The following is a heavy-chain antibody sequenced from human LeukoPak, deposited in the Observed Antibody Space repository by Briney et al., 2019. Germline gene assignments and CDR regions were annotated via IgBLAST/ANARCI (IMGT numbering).Heavy chain of an antibody. CDR3: ARSGYDSDYLDY. Sequence: PGGSLRLSRAASGFTFSGYWMSWVRQAPGKGLEWVANIKQDGSEKYYVDSVKGRFTISRDNAKNSLYLQMNSLRAEDTAVYYCARSGYDSDYLDYWGQGTMVTVSA. CDR2: IKQDGSEK. D-gene: IGHD5-12*01. J-gene: IGHJ4*02. CDR1: GFTFSGYW. V-gene: IGHV3-7*01.